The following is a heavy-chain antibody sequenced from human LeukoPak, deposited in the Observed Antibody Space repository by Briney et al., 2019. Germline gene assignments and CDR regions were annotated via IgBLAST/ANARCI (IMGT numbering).Heavy chain of an antibody. D-gene: IGHD3-9*01. CDR3: ARNLYDFLTGFDS. CDR2: IRSSSSII. CDR1: GFTVSSNY. J-gene: IGHJ4*02. Sequence: GGSLRLSCAASGFTVSSNYMSWVRQSPGKGLEWVSYIRSSSSIIHYADSVKGRFTISRDNAKSSLYLQMNSLRDEDTAVYYCARNLYDFLTGFDSWGQGTLVTVSS. V-gene: IGHV3-48*02.